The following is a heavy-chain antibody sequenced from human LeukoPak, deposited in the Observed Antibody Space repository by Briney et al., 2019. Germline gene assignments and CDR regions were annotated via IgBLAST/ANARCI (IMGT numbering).Heavy chain of an antibody. Sequence: PPETLSLTCTVSGGSLSSSSYYWGWVRQPPGKGLEWIGSIYYSGRTYYNPSLKSRVTISVGTSRNQFSLKLSSVTAADTAVYYCAGGIHYGGNSRFGSDDAFDIWGQGTMVAVSS. J-gene: IGHJ3*02. CDR3: AGGIHYGGNSRFGSDDAFDI. V-gene: IGHV4-39*07. CDR1: GGSLSSSSYY. D-gene: IGHD4-23*01. CDR2: IYYSGRT.